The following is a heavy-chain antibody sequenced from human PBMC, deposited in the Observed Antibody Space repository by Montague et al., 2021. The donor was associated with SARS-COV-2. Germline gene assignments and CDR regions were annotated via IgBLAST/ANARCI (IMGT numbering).Heavy chain of an antibody. J-gene: IGHJ5*02. Sequence: SETLSLTCSVSGGPFSSTSFYWGWIRQSPGKGLEWVANFYYNGITYYNPSLKSRVTLSVDPSTNQFFLKLTSVTAADTAVYHCARPRPGSPNNWFDTWSQGILVTVSS. V-gene: IGHV4-39*01. CDR1: GGPFSSTSFY. D-gene: IGHD6-6*01. CDR3: ARPRPGSPNNWFDT. CDR2: FYYNGIT.